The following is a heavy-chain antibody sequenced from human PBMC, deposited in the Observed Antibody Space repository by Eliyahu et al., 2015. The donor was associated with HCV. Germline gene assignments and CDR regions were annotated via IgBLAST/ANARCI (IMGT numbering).Heavy chain of an antibody. CDR3: ARILSNSPHYWYFDL. D-gene: IGHD4-11*01. Sequence: QVTLRESGPALVKPTQTLTLTCTFSGFSLSTSGMCVSWIRHPPGKALEWLALIDWDDDKYYSTSLKTRLTISKDTSKNQVVLTMTNMDPVDTATYYCARILSNSPHYWYFDLWGRGTLVTVSS. CDR1: GFSLSTSGMC. CDR2: IDWDDDK. V-gene: IGHV2-70*01. J-gene: IGHJ2*01.